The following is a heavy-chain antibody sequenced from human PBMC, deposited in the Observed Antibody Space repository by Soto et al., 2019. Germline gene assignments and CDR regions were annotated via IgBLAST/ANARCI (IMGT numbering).Heavy chain of an antibody. CDR1: GFAFGNSW. CDR3: ARDPYGGYSGLGVDGMDV. J-gene: IGHJ6*02. V-gene: IGHV3-33*08. Sequence: GGSLRLSCAGSGFAFGNSWMNWVRQAPGKGLEWVAVIWYDGSNKYYADSVKGRFTISRDNSKNTLYLQMNTLRAEDTTVYYCARDPYGGYSGLGVDGMDVWGQGTTVTVSS. CDR2: IWYDGSNK. D-gene: IGHD4-17*01.